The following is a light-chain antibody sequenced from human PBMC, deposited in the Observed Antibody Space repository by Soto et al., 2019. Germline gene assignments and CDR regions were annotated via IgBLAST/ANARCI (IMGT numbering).Light chain of an antibody. CDR1: SSDIGAYNY. CDR2: DVN. J-gene: IGLJ3*02. CDR3: SSHTSSTTLV. Sequence: QSVLTQPASVSGSPGQSITISCTGTSSDIGAYNYVSWYQQHPGKAPKLIIYDVNNRPSGLSNRFSGSKSGNTASLTISGLQAEDEADYYCSSHTSSTTLVFGGGTNLTVL. V-gene: IGLV2-14*01.